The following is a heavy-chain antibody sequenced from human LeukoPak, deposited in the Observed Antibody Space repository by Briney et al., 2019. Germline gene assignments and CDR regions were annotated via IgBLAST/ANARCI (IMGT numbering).Heavy chain of an antibody. D-gene: IGHD3-22*01. V-gene: IGHV1-69*05. J-gene: IGHJ3*02. CDR1: GGTFSSYA. Sequence: ASVKVSCKASGGTFSSYAISWVRQAPGQGLEWMGGIIPIFGTANYAQKFQGRVTITTDESTSTAYMELSSLRSEDTAVYYCAFNGPDSSGYPGAFDIWGQGTMVTVSS. CDR2: IIPIFGTA. CDR3: AFNGPDSSGYPGAFDI.